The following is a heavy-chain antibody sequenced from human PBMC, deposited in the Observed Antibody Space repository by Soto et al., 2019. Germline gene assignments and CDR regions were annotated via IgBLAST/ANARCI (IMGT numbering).Heavy chain of an antibody. CDR1: GYSFTSYW. CDR2: IDPSDSYT. Sequence: GASVKVSCKASGYSFTSYWISWVRQMPGKGLEWMGTIDPSDSYTNYSPSFQGHVTISADKSISTAYLQWSSLKASDTAMYYCARDLRYCSGGSCKIPFDPWGQGTLVTVSS. V-gene: IGHV5-10-1*01. CDR3: ARDLRYCSGGSCKIPFDP. J-gene: IGHJ5*02. D-gene: IGHD2-15*01.